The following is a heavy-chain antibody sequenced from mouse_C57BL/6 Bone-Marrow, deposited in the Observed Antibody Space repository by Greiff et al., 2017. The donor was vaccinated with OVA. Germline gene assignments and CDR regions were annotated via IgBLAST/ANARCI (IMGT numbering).Heavy chain of an antibody. CDR1: GFNIKDDY. J-gene: IGHJ2*01. V-gene: IGHV14-4*01. D-gene: IGHD2-5*01. CDR2: IDPENGDT. CDR3: TTRSNYEGDY. Sequence: EVQLQQSGAELVRPGASVKLSCTASGFNIKDDYMHWVKQRPEQGLEWIGWIDPENGDTEYASKFQGKAPITADTSSNTAYLQLSSLTSEDTAVYYCTTRSNYEGDYWGQGTTLTVSS.